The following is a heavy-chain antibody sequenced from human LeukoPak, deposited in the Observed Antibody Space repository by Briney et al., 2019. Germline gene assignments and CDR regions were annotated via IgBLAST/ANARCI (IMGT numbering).Heavy chain of an antibody. Sequence: SETLSLTCAVYGGSFSGYYWSWMRQPPGKGLEWIGEINHSGSTNYYPSLKSRVTISVDTSKNQFSLELSSVTAADTAVYYCATRTIAXAGTNWFDPWGQGTLVTVSS. D-gene: IGHD6-13*01. J-gene: IGHJ5*02. V-gene: IGHV4-34*01. CDR1: GGSFSGYY. CDR2: INHSGST. CDR3: ATRTIAXAGTNWFDP.